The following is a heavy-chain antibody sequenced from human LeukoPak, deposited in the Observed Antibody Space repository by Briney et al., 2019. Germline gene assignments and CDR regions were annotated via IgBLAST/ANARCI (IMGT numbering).Heavy chain of an antibody. CDR3: TTWASSDY. CDR2: IRSKANSYAT. CDR1: GFTFSSYW. V-gene: IGHV3-73*01. Sequence: GGSLRLFCAASGFTFSSYWMSWVRQASGKGLEWVGRIRSKANSYATAYAASVKGRFTISRDDSKNTAYLQMNSLKTEDTAVYYCTTWASSDYWGQGTLVTVSS. J-gene: IGHJ4*02.